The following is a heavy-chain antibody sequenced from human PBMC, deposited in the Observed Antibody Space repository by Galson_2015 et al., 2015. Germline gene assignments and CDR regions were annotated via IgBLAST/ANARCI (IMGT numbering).Heavy chain of an antibody. Sequence: EPLSLTCAVSGGSISSSNWWSWVRQPPGTGLEWIGEIYHSGSTSYSPSLKSRVTISVDKSKNQFSLKLSSVTAADTAVYYCARAGEGAEYFQHWGQGTLVTVSS. CDR3: ARAGEGAEYFQH. J-gene: IGHJ1*01. D-gene: IGHD2-21*01. CDR2: IYHSGST. V-gene: IGHV4-4*02. CDR1: GGSISSSNW.